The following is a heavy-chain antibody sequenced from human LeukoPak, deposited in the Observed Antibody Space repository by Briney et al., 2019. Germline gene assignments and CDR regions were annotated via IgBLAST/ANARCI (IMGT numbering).Heavy chain of an antibody. Sequence: PGGSLRLSCAASGFPFSNSWMSCVRQAPGKGLDCAANIKYDGSEKHSVHSVKGRFTISRDNAKNSLYLQMNSLRAEDTAVYYCARYIDWRYYFDYWGQGTLVTVSS. V-gene: IGHV3-7*05. D-gene: IGHD2-15*01. CDR1: GFPFSNSW. CDR2: IKYDGSEK. CDR3: ARYIDWRYYFDY. J-gene: IGHJ4*02.